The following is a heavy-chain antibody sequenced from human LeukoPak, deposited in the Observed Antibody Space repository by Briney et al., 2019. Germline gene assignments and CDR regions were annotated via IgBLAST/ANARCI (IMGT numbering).Heavy chain of an antibody. CDR3: ARGRGYSYGLALDY. CDR1: GGSFSGYY. V-gene: IGHV4-59*01. Sequence: PSETLSLTCAVSGGSFSGYYWSWIRQPPGKGLEWIGYIYYSGSTNYNPSLKSRVTISVDTSKNQFSLKLSSVTAADTAVYYCARGRGYSYGLALDYWGQGTLVTVSS. D-gene: IGHD5-18*01. J-gene: IGHJ4*02. CDR2: IYYSGST.